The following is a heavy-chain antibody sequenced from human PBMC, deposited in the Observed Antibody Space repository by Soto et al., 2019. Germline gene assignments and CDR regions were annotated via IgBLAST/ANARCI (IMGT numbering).Heavy chain of an antibody. CDR2: ISGSGGST. J-gene: IGHJ4*02. Sequence: GGSLRLSCAASGFTFSSYAMSWVRQAPGKGLEWVSAISGSGGSTYYADSVKGRFTISRDNSKNTLYLQMNSLRAEDTAVYYCARDRGPSRGFFDYWGQGTLVTVSS. V-gene: IGHV3-23*01. CDR1: GFTFSSYA. D-gene: IGHD3-10*01. CDR3: ARDRGPSRGFFDY.